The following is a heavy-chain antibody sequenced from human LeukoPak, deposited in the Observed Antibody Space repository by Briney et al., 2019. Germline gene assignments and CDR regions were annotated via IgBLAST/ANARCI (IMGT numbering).Heavy chain of an antibody. V-gene: IGHV1-46*01. D-gene: IGHD3-16*02. Sequence: GASVKVSCKASGYTFTSYYMHWVRQAPGQGLEWMGIINPSGGSTSYAQKFQGRVTMTRDTSTSTVYMELSSLRSEDTAVYYCARGSVWGGYRQPYTLDYWGQGTLVTVSS. J-gene: IGHJ4*02. CDR1: GYTFTSYY. CDR3: ARGSVWGGYRQPYTLDY. CDR2: INPSGGST.